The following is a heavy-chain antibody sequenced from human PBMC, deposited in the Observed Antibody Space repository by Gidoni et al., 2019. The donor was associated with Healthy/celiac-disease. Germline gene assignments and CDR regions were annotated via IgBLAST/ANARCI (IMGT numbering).Heavy chain of an antibody. V-gene: IGHV4-34*01. D-gene: IGHD2-21*01. Sequence: QPQGKGLEWIGEINHSGSTNYNPSLKSRGTISVDTSKNQFSLKLSSVTAADTAVYYCARDGRCGGDCYLGYYYYYGMDVWGQGTTVTVSS. CDR3: ARDGRCGGDCYLGYYYYYGMDV. CDR2: INHSGST. J-gene: IGHJ6*02.